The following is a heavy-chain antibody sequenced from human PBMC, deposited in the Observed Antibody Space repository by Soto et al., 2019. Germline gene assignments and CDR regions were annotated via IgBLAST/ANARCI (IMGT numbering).Heavy chain of an antibody. V-gene: IGHV1-2*02. D-gene: IGHD2-2*01. CDR2: INPNSGGT. J-gene: IGHJ5*02. CDR1: GYTFTGYD. Sequence: QVQLVQSGAEVKKPGAAVKVSCKASGYTFTGYDMHWVRQAPGQGLEWMGRINPNSGGTNYAQKFKGRVTMTRDTSISTAYMELSRRRSVDTAVYYCARDRETVVPSANALENWFDPWCQGTLVTVSS. CDR3: ARDRETVVPSANALENWFDP.